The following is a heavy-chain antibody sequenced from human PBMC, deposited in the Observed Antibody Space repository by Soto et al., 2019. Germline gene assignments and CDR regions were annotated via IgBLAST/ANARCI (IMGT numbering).Heavy chain of an antibody. CDR1: GFTFGNVW. D-gene: IGHD6-19*01. CDR2: IKSRTENETT. J-gene: IGHJ4*02. Sequence: GGSLRLSCAASGFTFGNVWLSWVRQGPGKGLEWLGRIKSRTENETTDYASPARGRFIISRDDSKNMLYLQMNSLRAEDTAVYYCWYGGGVYWGQGTLVTVSS. V-gene: IGHV3-15*01. CDR3: WYGGGVY.